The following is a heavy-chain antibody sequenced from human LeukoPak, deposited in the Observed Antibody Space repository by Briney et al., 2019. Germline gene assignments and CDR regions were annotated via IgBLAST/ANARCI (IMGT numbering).Heavy chain of an antibody. Sequence: PSETLSLTCTVSGGSTSSDYWSWIRQSPGKGLEWVGYVYNSGDTGKNPSLKSRVTISVDTSKNQFSLKLSSVTAADTAVYYCARAGDPSRVYYYYYGMDVWGQGTTVTVSS. J-gene: IGHJ6*02. CDR1: GGSTSSDY. D-gene: IGHD7-27*01. CDR2: VYNSGDT. CDR3: ARAGDPSRVYYYYYGMDV. V-gene: IGHV4-59*12.